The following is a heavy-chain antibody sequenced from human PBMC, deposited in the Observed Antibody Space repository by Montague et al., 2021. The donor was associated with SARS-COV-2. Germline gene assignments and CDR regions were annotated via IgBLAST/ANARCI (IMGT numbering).Heavy chain of an antibody. CDR3: ARGYQLRFLEWSSRQSTFDY. CDR2: INHSGGT. CDR1: GGSFSGYY. V-gene: IGHV4-34*01. J-gene: IGHJ4*02. Sequence: SETLSLTCAVYGGSFSGYYWSWIRQPPGKGLEWIGEINHSGGTNYNPSLKSRVTISVDTSKNQFSLKLSSVTAADTAVYYCARGYQLRFLEWSSRQSTFDYWGQGTLVTVSS. D-gene: IGHD3-3*01.